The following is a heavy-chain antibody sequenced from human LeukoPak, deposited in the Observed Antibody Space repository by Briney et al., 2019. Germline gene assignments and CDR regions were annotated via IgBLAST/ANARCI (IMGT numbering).Heavy chain of an antibody. CDR2: INPSGGST. CDR3: ARDPIAVAGTGGDFFDY. CDR1: GGTFTSYY. D-gene: IGHD6-19*01. Sequence: ASVKVSCKASGGTFTSYYMHWVRQAPGQGLEWMGIINPSGGSTSYAQKFQGRVTMTRDTSTSTVYMELSSLRSEDTAVYYCARDPIAVAGTGGDFFDYWGQGTLVTVSS. V-gene: IGHV1-46*01. J-gene: IGHJ4*02.